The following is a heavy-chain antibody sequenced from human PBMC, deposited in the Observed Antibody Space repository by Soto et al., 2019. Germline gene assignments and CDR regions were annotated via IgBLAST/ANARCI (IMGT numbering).Heavy chain of an antibody. J-gene: IGHJ5*02. D-gene: IGHD6-13*01. CDR2: IYYSGST. Sequence: QVQLQESGPGLVKPSETLSLTCTVSGGSVSSGSFFWTWIRQPPGKGLEWIGYIYYSGSTNSNPSLKSRVTISVDMSKNQFSLKLTSVTAADTAVYYCARDRFLYTSRPGGFDPWGQGTLVTVSS. CDR3: ARDRFLYTSRPGGFDP. CDR1: GGSVSSGSFF. V-gene: IGHV4-61*01.